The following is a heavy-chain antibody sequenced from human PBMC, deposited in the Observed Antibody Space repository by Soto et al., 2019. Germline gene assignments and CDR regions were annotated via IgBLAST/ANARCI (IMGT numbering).Heavy chain of an antibody. J-gene: IGHJ2*01. Sequence: QVQLVQSGAEVKKPGSSVKVSCKASGGTFSSYAISWVRQAPGQGLEWMGGIIPIFGTANYAQKFQGRVTITADESTSTAYLELSRLRSEDTAVYYCATPGRQQLSMRDRLWYFDLWGRGTLVTVSS. CDR1: GGTFSSYA. V-gene: IGHV1-69*12. CDR2: IIPIFGTA. CDR3: ATPGRQQLSMRDRLWYFDL. D-gene: IGHD6-13*01.